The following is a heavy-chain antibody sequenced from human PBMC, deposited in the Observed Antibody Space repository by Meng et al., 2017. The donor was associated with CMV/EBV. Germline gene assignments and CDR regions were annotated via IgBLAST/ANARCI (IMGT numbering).Heavy chain of an antibody. CDR2: INDSGGST. V-gene: IGHV3-23*01. D-gene: IGHD6-13*01. J-gene: IGHJ4*02. Sequence: FTCISYAMSWVRQAPGKGLEWVSGINDSGGSTYYADSVKGRFSISRDNSKNTVFLQMNSLSAEDTAVYYCAKDFSRREYSTSWYYFDSWGQGTLVTVSS. CDR1: FTCISYA. CDR3: AKDFSRREYSTSWYYFDS.